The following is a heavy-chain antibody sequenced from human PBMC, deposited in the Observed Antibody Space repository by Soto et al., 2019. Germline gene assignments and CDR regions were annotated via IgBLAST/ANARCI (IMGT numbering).Heavy chain of an antibody. J-gene: IGHJ4*02. CDR3: AKRKRGAPVSYFDF. Sequence: GGSLRLSCAASGFNFSTYAMDWVRQAPGKWLEWVAVMPYDGSNTYYADSVKGRFTISRDNSKNTLYLQMNSLRPADTGVYYCAKRKRGAPVSYFDFWGQGXLVTVSS. CDR1: GFNFSTYA. CDR2: MPYDGSNT. D-gene: IGHD1-26*01. V-gene: IGHV3-30*18.